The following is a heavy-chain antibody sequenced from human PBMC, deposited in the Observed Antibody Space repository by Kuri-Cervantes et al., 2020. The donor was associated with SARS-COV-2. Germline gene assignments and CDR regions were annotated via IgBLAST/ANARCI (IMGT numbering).Heavy chain of an antibody. J-gene: IGHJ4*02. CDR3: ARDGTPYGDY. Sequence: GESLKISCAASGFTFSSYSMNWVRQAPGKGLEWVSYISSSSSTIYYADSVKGRFTISRDNAKNSLYLQMNSLRAEDTAVYYCARDGTPYGDYWGQGTLVTVSS. CDR1: GFTFSSYS. V-gene: IGHV3-48*01. D-gene: IGHD2-15*01. CDR2: ISSSSSTI.